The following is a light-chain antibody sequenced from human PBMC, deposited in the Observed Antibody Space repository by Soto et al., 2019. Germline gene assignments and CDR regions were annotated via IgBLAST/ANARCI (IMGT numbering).Light chain of an antibody. CDR2: DDN. CDR1: SSNIGGNS. J-gene: IGLJ1*01. Sequence: LTQPPSVSAAPGQKVTISCSGSSSNIGGNSVSWYQQLPGTAPKLLIYDDNKRPSGIPDRFSGSKSGTSATLGITGFQTGDEADYYCGSWDSSLSAYVFGTGTKV. V-gene: IGLV1-51*01. CDR3: GSWDSSLSAYV.